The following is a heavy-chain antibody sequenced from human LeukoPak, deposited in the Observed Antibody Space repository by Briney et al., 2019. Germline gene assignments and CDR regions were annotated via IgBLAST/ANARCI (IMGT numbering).Heavy chain of an antibody. J-gene: IGHJ4*02. D-gene: IGHD6-19*01. V-gene: IGHV3-7*01. CDR2: IKPDGSEK. Sequence: PGGSLRLSCVASGLTVSSNYMSWVRQAPGKGLEWVANIKPDGSEKYYVDSVKGRFTISRDNSKNSLYLQMNSLRAEDTAVYYCARGGAQWLVHYYWGQGTLVTVSS. CDR1: GLTVSSNY. CDR3: ARGGAQWLVHYY.